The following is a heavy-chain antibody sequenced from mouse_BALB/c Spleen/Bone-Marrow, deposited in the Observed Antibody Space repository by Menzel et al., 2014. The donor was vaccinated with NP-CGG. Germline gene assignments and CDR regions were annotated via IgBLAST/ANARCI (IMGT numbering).Heavy chain of an antibody. J-gene: IGHJ4*01. CDR3: ARWEYYAMDY. D-gene: IGHD4-1*01. V-gene: IGHV1-54*01. Sequence: GAELVRPGTSVKVSCKASGYAFTNYLIEWVKQRPGQGLEWIGVINPGSGGTNYNEKFKGKATLTADKSSSTAYLQLSSLTSEDTAVYYCARWEYYAMDYWGQGTSVTVSS. CDR2: INPGSGGT. CDR1: GYAFTNYL.